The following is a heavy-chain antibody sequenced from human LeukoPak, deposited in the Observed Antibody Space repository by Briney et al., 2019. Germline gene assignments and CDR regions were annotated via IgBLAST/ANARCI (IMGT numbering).Heavy chain of an antibody. V-gene: IGHV4-34*01. Sequence: SETLSLTCAVYGGSFRGYYWSWIRQPPGKGLECIGEINHSGSTNYNPSLKSRATISVDTSKNQFSLKLSSVTAADTAVYYCASGYYYDSSGYSYFQHWGQGTLVTVSS. CDR2: INHSGST. CDR3: ASGYYYDSSGYSYFQH. J-gene: IGHJ1*01. CDR1: GGSFRGYY. D-gene: IGHD3-22*01.